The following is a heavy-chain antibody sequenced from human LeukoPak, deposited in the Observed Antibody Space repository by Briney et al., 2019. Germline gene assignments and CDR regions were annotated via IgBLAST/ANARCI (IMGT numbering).Heavy chain of an antibody. Sequence: GGSLRLSCAASGFTFSSYSMNWVRQAPGKGLEWVSSISSSSSYIYYADSAKGRFTISRDNAKNSLYLQMNSLRAEDTAVYYCARGCSSTSCYGHYMDVWGKGTTVTVSS. V-gene: IGHV3-21*01. CDR3: ARGCSSTSCYGHYMDV. CDR2: ISSSSSYI. CDR1: GFTFSSYS. J-gene: IGHJ6*03. D-gene: IGHD2-2*01.